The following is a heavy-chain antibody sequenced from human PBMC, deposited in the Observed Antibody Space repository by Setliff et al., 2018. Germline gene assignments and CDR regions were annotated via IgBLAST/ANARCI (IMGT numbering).Heavy chain of an antibody. D-gene: IGHD2-15*01. CDR2: INHRGST. V-gene: IGHV4-34*01. Sequence: LSLTCAAYGGTFSDYHWTWIRQSPEKGLEWIGEINHRGSTNYNPSLKSRVTISIDTSRDQFSLTMSSVTAADAAIYYCAKGDGGYPSDSWGQGILVTVSS. CDR1: GGTFSDYH. J-gene: IGHJ4*02. CDR3: AKGDGGYPSDS.